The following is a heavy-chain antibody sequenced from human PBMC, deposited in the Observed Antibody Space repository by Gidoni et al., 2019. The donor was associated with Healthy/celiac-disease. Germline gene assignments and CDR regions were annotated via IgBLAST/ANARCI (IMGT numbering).Heavy chain of an antibody. D-gene: IGHD3-22*01. Sequence: QVQLQASGPGLVKPSETLSLTCTVSGGSISRYYWSWIRQPPGKGLEWIGYLYYSGSTNYNPSLKSRVTISVDTSKNQFSLKLSSVTAADTAVYYWASSATYYDDSTIGSHFDYWGQGTLVTVSS. CDR1: GGSISRYY. V-gene: IGHV4-59*01. J-gene: IGHJ4*02. CDR3: ASSATYYDDSTIGSHFDY. CDR2: LYYSGST.